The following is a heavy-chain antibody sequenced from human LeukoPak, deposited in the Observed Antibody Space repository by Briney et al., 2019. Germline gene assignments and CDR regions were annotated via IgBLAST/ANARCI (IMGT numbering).Heavy chain of an antibody. J-gene: IGHJ6*02. CDR2: IWYDGSNK. Sequence: GGSLRLSCAASGFTFSSYGMHWVRQAPGKGLEWVAVIWYDGSNKYYADSVKGRFTISRDNSKNTLYLQMNSLRAEDTAVYYRAREDIVVVPAASYYYYGMDVWGQGTTVTVSS. CDR3: AREDIVVVPAASYYYYGMDV. V-gene: IGHV3-33*01. CDR1: GFTFSSYG. D-gene: IGHD2-2*01.